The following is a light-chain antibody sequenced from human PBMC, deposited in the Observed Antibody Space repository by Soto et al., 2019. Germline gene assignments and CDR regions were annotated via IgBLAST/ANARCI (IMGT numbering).Light chain of an antibody. Sequence: EIVMTQSPATLSVSPGERATLSCRASQSVINNLAWYQKKPGQAPTLLIYGASTRATGIPARFSGSGSGTEFTLTSRSLQSEDCAFSYCQQYNHWWPFGQGTRVDIK. J-gene: IGKJ1*01. CDR1: QSVINN. V-gene: IGKV3-15*01. CDR3: QQYNHWWP. CDR2: GAS.